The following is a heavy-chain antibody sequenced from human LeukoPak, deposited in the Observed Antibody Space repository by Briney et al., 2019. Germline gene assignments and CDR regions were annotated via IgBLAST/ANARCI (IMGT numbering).Heavy chain of an antibody. Sequence: GGSLRLSCAASGFTFSSYAMSWVRQAPGKGLEWVSAISASGGSTYYADSVKGRFAISRDNSKNTLYLQMNSLRADDTAIYYCAKDRAAYGDNPLFDYWGQGTLVTVSS. V-gene: IGHV3-23*01. CDR1: GFTFSSYA. CDR2: ISASGGST. CDR3: AKDRAAYGDNPLFDY. J-gene: IGHJ4*02. D-gene: IGHD4-17*01.